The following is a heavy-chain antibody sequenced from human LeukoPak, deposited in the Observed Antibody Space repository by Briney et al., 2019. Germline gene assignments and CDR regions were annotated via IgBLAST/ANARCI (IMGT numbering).Heavy chain of an antibody. Sequence: GGSLRLSCAASGFTFSSYAMHWVRQAPGKGLEWVAVISYDGSNKYYADSVKGRFTISRDNSKNTLYLQMNSLRAEDTAVYYCAGVRQQLLYYYYGMDVWGQGTTVTVSS. CDR2: ISYDGSNK. CDR3: AGVRQQLLYYYYGMDV. D-gene: IGHD6-13*01. V-gene: IGHV3-30-3*01. CDR1: GFTFSSYA. J-gene: IGHJ6*02.